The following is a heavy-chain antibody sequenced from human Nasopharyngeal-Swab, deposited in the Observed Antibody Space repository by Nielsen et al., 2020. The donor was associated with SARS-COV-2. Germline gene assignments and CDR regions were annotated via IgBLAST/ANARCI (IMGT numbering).Heavy chain of an antibody. CDR3: AAGVDDRIAAVVDY. D-gene: IGHD6-13*01. CDR2: IVVGSGNT. CDR1: GFTFTSSA. V-gene: IGHV1-58*02. Sequence: SVNVSCKASGFTFTSSAMQWVRQARGQRLAWIGWIVVGSGNTNYAQKFQERVTITRDMSTSTAYMELSSLRSEDTAVYYCAAGVDDRIAAVVDYWGQGTLVTVSS. J-gene: IGHJ4*02.